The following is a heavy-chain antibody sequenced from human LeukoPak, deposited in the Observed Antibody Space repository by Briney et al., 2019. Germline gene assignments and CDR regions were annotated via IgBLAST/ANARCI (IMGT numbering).Heavy chain of an antibody. CDR1: GGSISSSSYY. D-gene: IGHD6-13*01. J-gene: IGHJ4*02. Sequence: SETLSLTCTVSGGSISSSSYYWGWIRQPPGKGLEWIGSIYYSGSTYYNPSLKSRATISVDTSKNQFSLKLSSVTAADTAVYYCARRPYSSSWYFDYWGQGTLVTVSS. CDR2: IYYSGST. V-gene: IGHV4-39*07. CDR3: ARRPYSSSWYFDY.